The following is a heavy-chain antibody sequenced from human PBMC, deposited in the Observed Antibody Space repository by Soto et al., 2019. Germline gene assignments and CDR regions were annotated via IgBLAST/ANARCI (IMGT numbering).Heavy chain of an antibody. CDR1: GASISSSNW. Sequence: QVQLQESGPGLVKPSGTLSLTCAVSGASISSSNWWSWVRQPPGKGLEWIGEIYHSGSTNYNPSLKXRVTVSXXKSRNQFSLKLSSVTAADTAVYYCASRWGEGRVDYWGQGTLVTVSS. D-gene: IGHD3-10*01. CDR2: IYHSGST. V-gene: IGHV4-4*02. J-gene: IGHJ4*02. CDR3: ASRWGEGRVDY.